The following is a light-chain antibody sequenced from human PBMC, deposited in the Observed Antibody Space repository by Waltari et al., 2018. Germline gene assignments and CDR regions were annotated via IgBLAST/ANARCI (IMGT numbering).Light chain of an antibody. J-gene: IGKJ1*01. Sequence: IPLTQSPATLSASPGERATLPCRASRSVGTNLAWYQQKRGQAPRLLIYGASFRATGTPDRFTGSGSGTDFTLTISSLQSEDFALYFCQQYNGWRTFGQGTTVDMK. CDR3: QQYNGWRT. CDR1: RSVGTN. CDR2: GAS. V-gene: IGKV3-15*01.